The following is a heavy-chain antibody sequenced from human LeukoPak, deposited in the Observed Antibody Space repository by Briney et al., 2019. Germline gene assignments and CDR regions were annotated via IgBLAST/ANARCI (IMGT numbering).Heavy chain of an antibody. Sequence: PGGSLRLSCAASGFTFSSYWLHWVRQAPGKGLVWVSRISGDGSSTTYAESVNVRFTISRDNAKNTLYLQMNSLRAEDTAVYYCARELPFDYWGQGTLVTVSS. CDR3: ARELPFDY. CDR2: ISGDGSST. V-gene: IGHV3-74*01. J-gene: IGHJ4*02. CDR1: GFTFSSYW.